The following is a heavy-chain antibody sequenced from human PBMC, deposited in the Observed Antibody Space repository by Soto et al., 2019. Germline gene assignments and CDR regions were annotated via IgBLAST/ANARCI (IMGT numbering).Heavy chain of an antibody. V-gene: IGHV4-34*01. CDR3: ARGHSVTAVGS. D-gene: IGHD6-19*01. J-gene: IGHJ5*02. Sequence: SETLFLTCAVYGGSFSGYYWSWIRQPPGKGLEWIGEINHSGSTNYNPSLKSRVTISVDTSKNQFSLKLSSVTAADTAVYYCARGHSVTAVGSWGQGTLVTVSS. CDR2: INHSGST. CDR1: GGSFSGYY.